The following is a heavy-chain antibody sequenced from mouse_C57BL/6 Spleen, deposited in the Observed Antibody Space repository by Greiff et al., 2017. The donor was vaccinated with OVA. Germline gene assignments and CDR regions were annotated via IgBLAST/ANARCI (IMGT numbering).Heavy chain of an antibody. CDR1: GYTFTSYW. J-gene: IGHJ2*01. Sequence: QVQLQQPGAELVKPGASVKLSCKASGYTFTSYWMQWVKQRPGQGLEWIGEIDPSDSYNNYNQKLKGKATLTVDTSSSTAYMQLSSLTSEDSAVYYCARLYYSNYYFDYWGQGTTLTVSS. CDR2: IDPSDSYN. V-gene: IGHV1-50*01. D-gene: IGHD2-5*01. CDR3: ARLYYSNYYFDY.